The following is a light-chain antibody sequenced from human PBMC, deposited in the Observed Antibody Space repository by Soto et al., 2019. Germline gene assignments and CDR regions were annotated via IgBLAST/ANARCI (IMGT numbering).Light chain of an antibody. CDR1: QGVSSSY. CDR3: QQYGSSPYT. Sequence: EIVLTQSPRTLSLSPGERATLSCRASQGVSSSYLAWYKQKPGQAPRPLIYGASSRATGIQDRFSGSGSGTDFALTISRLEPEDFEVYYCQQYGSSPYTFGPATKLGIK. V-gene: IGKV3-20*01. J-gene: IGKJ2*01. CDR2: GAS.